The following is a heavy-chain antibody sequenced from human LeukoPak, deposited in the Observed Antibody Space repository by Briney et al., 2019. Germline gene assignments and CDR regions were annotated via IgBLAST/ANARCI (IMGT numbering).Heavy chain of an antibody. D-gene: IGHD2-15*01. CDR2: IYHSGST. Sequence: PSETLSLTCAVSGYSISSGYYWGWIRQPPGKGLEWIGSIYHSGSTYYNPSLKSRVTISVDTSKNQFSLKLRSVTAEDTAVYFCARHGFCNGGNCPDYWGQGILVTVSS. CDR3: ARHGFCNGGNCPDY. J-gene: IGHJ4*02. V-gene: IGHV4-38-2*01. CDR1: GYSISSGYY.